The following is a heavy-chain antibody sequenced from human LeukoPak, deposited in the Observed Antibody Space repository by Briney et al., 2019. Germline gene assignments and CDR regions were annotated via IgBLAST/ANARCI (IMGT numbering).Heavy chain of an antibody. CDR2: IYYSGST. Sequence: SKTLSLTCTVSGGSISSGGYYWSWIRQHPGKGLEWIGYIYYSGSTYYNPSLKSRVTISVDTSKNQFSLKLSSVTAADTAVYYCAREIADDLRFDPWGQGTLVTVSS. V-gene: IGHV4-31*03. CDR1: GGSISSGGYY. J-gene: IGHJ5*02. D-gene: IGHD3-16*01. CDR3: AREIADDLRFDP.